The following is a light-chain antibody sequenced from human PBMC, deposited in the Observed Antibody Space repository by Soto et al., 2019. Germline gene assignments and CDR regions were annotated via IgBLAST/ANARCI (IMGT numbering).Light chain of an antibody. Sequence: DIQLTQSPSTLSASVGDRVTITCRASQSITTWLAWYQQKPGKAPNLLIHDASTLETGVPSRFSGSGSGTEFTLTITSLQPDDFATYYCQQYNTYWTFGQGTKVEI. V-gene: IGKV1-5*01. CDR1: QSITTW. CDR2: DAS. CDR3: QQYNTYWT. J-gene: IGKJ1*01.